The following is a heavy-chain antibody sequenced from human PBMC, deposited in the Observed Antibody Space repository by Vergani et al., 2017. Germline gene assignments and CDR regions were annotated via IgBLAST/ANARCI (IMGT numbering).Heavy chain of an antibody. D-gene: IGHD2-15*01. CDR3: AREAALGYCSGGSCHSGCLTPSMDV. Sequence: QVQLQESGPGLVKPSETLSLTCTVSGGSISSYYWSWIRQPPGKGLEWIGYIYYSGSTNYNPSLKSRVTISVDTSKNQFSLKLSSVTAADTAVYYCAREAALGYCSGGSCHSGCLTPSMDVWGQGTTVTVAS. CDR2: IYYSGST. CDR1: GGSISSYY. J-gene: IGHJ6*02. V-gene: IGHV4-59*01.